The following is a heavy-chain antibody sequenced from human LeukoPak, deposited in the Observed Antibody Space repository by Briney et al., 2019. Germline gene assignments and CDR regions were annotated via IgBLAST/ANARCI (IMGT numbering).Heavy chain of an antibody. CDR3: AKDARRTSGWYFFDY. CDR2: ISSSGSTI. V-gene: IGHV3-48*03. Sequence: GGSLRLSCAASGFTFSSYEMNWVRQAPGKGLEWVSYISSSGSTIYYADSVKGRFTISRDNSKNALFLQMSSLRAEDTAVYYCAKDARRTSGWYFFDYWGQGTLVTVSS. D-gene: IGHD6-19*01. CDR1: GFTFSSYE. J-gene: IGHJ4*02.